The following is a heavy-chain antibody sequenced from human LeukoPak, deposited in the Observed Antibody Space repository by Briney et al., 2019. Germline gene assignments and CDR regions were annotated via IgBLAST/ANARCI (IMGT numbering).Heavy chain of an antibody. J-gene: IGHJ6*02. CDR3: AKGPYYNLDV. V-gene: IGHV3-48*01. CDR2: ISSSGSTI. Sequence: GGSLRLSCSASGFTFSTYWMSWVRQAPGKGLEWVSYISSSGSTIYYADSVKGRFTISRDNAKNSLYLQMTSLRAEDTAVYYCAKGPYYNLDVWGQGTTVTVSS. CDR1: GFTFSTYW.